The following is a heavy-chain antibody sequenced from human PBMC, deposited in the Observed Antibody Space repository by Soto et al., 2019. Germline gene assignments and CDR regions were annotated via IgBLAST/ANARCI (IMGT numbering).Heavy chain of an antibody. J-gene: IGHJ6*02. D-gene: IGHD2-8*01. V-gene: IGHV1-69*01. CDR3: ARGGYCTNGVCYPSYYYGMDV. Sequence: QVQLVQYGAEVKKPGSSVKVSCKASGGTFSSYAISWVRQAPGQGLEWMGGIIPIFGTANYAQKFQCRVTITADESTSTAYMELSSLRSEDTAVYYCARGGYCTNGVCYPSYYYGMDVWGQGTTVTVSS. CDR2: IIPIFGTA. CDR1: GGTFSSYA.